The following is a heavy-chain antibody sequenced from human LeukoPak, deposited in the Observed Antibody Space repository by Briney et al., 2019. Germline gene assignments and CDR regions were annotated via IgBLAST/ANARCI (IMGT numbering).Heavy chain of an antibody. CDR2: INPNSGGT. D-gene: IGHD2-2*01. V-gene: IGHV1-2*02. Sequence: ASVKVSCKTSGYTFTDYYMHWVRQAPGQGLEWMGWINPNSGGTNYAQKFQGRVTMTRDTSISTAYMELSRLRSDDTAVYYCARADIVVVPAAQAGDWFDPWGQGTLVTVSS. CDR3: ARADIVVVPAAQAGDWFDP. J-gene: IGHJ5*02. CDR1: GYTFTDYY.